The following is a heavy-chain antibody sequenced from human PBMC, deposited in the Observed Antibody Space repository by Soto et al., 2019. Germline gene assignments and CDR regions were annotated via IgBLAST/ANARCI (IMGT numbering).Heavy chain of an antibody. Sequence: EVQVVESGGGLVQPGGSLRLSCAASGFTFSSYWMHWVRQAPGKGLVWVSRINTDGSSISNADSVKGRFTISRDNAKNTLYLQMNSLRAEDTAVYYCARAGSYRFDYWGQGTLVTVSS. V-gene: IGHV3-74*01. CDR3: ARAGSYRFDY. CDR1: GFTFSSYW. D-gene: IGHD3-10*01. CDR2: INTDGSSI. J-gene: IGHJ4*02.